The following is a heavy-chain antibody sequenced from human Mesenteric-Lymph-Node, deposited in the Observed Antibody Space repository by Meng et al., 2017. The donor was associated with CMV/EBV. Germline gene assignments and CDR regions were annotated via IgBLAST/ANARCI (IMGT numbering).Heavy chain of an antibody. J-gene: IGHJ4*02. V-gene: IGHV3-74*01. D-gene: IGHD1-26*01. CDR1: GFTFSSYW. CDR3: ARYEGEVGFDY. CDR2: INSDGSST. Sequence: GGSLRLSCAASGFTFSSYWMHWVRQAPGKGLVWVSRINSDGSSTSYADSVKGRFTISRDNAKNTLYLQMNSLRAEDTALYFCARYEGEVGFDYWGQGTLVTVSS.